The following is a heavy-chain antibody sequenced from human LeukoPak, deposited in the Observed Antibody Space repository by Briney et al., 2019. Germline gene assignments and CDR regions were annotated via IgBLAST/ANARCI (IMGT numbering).Heavy chain of an antibody. CDR2: ISAYNGNT. Sequence: ASVKVSCKASGYTFTSYGISWVRQAPGQGLEWMGWISAYNGNTNYAQKLQGRVTMTTDTSTSTAYMELRSLRSDDTAVYYCAKALIVVVPAASGYFDYWGQGTLVTVSS. CDR1: GYTFTSYG. CDR3: AKALIVVVPAASGYFDY. V-gene: IGHV1-18*01. D-gene: IGHD2-2*01. J-gene: IGHJ4*02.